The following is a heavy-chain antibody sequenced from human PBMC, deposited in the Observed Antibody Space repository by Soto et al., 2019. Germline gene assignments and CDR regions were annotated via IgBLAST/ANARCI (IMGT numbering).Heavy chain of an antibody. CDR2: IYYSGST. V-gene: IGHV4-59*01. J-gene: IGHJ5*02. D-gene: IGHD1-1*01. CDR1: GGSISGYY. CDR3: ARGGGYNWNNWFDP. Sequence: SETLSLTCTVSGGSISGYYWSWIRQPPGKGLEWIGYIYYSGSTNYNPSLKSRVTISVDTSKNQFSLKLSSVTAADTAVYYCARGGGYNWNNWFDPWGQGTLVTVSS.